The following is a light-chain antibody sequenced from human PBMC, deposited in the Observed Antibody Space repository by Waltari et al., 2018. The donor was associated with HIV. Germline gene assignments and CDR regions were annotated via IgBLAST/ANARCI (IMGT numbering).Light chain of an antibody. V-gene: IGLV3-25*03. Sequence: SYDLTQAPSVSVSPVQTARINCSRVVLPEQYSSWYRQKAAQAPELLIYKDIKRASGIPERISGSGSGTRVTLTISGVQAEDEGDYFCQSTDFDGTWVFGGGTKLTVL. CDR1: VLPEQY. CDR2: KDI. J-gene: IGLJ3*02. CDR3: QSTDFDGTWV.